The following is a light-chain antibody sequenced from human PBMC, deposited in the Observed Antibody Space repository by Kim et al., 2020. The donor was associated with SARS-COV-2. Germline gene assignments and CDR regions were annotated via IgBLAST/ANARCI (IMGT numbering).Light chain of an antibody. CDR2: DVS. CDR1: SRGVGAYNW. J-gene: IGLJ1*01. CDR3: SSYTRSHTFV. V-gene: IGLV2-14*03. Sequence: QSLTMSCTGTSRGVGAYNWVFWYQQQSGNAPKVLIFDVSNRPSGLSDRFFGSKSGNTASLTISGLQADDEADYYCSSYTRSHTFVFGTGTKVTVL.